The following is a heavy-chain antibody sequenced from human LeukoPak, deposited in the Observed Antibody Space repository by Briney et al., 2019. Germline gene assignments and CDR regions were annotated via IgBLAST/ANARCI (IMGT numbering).Heavy chain of an antibody. D-gene: IGHD5-12*01. CDR1: GFTFSSYW. V-gene: IGHV3-7*01. CDR3: ARVGLRLGYYFDY. Sequence: GGSLRLSCAASGFTFSSYWMSWVRQAPGKGLEWVANIKQDGSEKYYVDSVKGRFTISRDNAKNSLYLQMNSLRAEDTAVYYCARVGLRLGYYFDYWGQGTLVTVSS. J-gene: IGHJ4*02. CDR2: IKQDGSEK.